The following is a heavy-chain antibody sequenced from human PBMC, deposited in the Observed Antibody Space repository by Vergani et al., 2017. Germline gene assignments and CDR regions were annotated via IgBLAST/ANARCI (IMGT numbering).Heavy chain of an antibody. D-gene: IGHD3-10*01. CDR3: ARHPLSSGEYYFDY. Sequence: QLQLQESGPGLVTPSETLSLTCTVSGGSISSSSYYWGWIRQPPGKGLEWIGSIYYSGSTYYNPSLKSRVTISVDTSKNQFSLKLSSVTAADTAVYYCARHPLSSGEYYFDYWGQGTLVTVSS. CDR1: GGSISSSSYY. CDR2: IYYSGST. V-gene: IGHV4-39*01. J-gene: IGHJ4*02.